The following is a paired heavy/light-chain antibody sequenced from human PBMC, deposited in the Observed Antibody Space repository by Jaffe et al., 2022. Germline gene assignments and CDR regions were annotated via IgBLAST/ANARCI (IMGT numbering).Heavy chain of an antibody. J-gene: IGHJ3*02. CDR2: ISGSGGST. Sequence: EVQLLESGGGLVQPGGSLRLSCAASGFTFSSYAMSWVRQAPGKGLEWVSAISGSGGSTYYADSVKGRFTISRDNSKNTLYLQMNSLRAEDTAVYYCAKVTRLRYFDWLGDAFDIWGQGTMVTVSS. CDR1: GFTFSSYA. D-gene: IGHD3-9*01. V-gene: IGHV3-23*01. CDR3: AKVTRLRYFDWLGDAFDI.
Light chain of an antibody. V-gene: IGLV1-40*01. Sequence: QSVLTQPPSVSGAPGQRVTISCTGSSSNIGAGYDVHWYQQLPGTAPKLLIYGNSNRPSGVPDRFSGSKSGTSASLAITGLQAEDEADYYCQSYDSSLSGFWVFGGGTKLTVL. CDR3: QSYDSSLSGFWV. CDR1: SSNIGAGYD. J-gene: IGLJ3*02. CDR2: GNS.